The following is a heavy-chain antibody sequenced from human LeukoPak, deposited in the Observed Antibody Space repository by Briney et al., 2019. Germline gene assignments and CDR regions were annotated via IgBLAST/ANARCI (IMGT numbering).Heavy chain of an antibody. CDR3: ARGSDAYYGSGSYYVGWG. CDR2: INPNSGGT. CDR1: GYTFTGYY. D-gene: IGHD3-10*01. Sequence: SVKVSCKASGYTFTGYYMHWVRQAPGQGLEWMGRINPNSGGTNYAQKFQGRVTMTRDTSISTAYMELSRLRSDDTAVYYCARGSDAYYGSGSYYVGWGWGQGTLVTVSS. V-gene: IGHV1-2*06. J-gene: IGHJ4*02.